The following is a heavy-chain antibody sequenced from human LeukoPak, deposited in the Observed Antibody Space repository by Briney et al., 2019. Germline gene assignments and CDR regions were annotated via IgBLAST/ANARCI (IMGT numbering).Heavy chain of an antibody. V-gene: IGHV3-48*03. J-gene: IGHJ6*04. Sequence: GGSLRLSCAASGFTFSSYEMNWVRQAPGKGLEWVSNIGSSGSTIYYADSVKGRFTISRDNAKNSLYLQMNSLRAEDTAVYYCAELGITMIGGVWGKGTTVTISS. CDR2: IGSSGSTI. D-gene: IGHD3-10*02. CDR1: GFTFSSYE. CDR3: AELGITMIGGV.